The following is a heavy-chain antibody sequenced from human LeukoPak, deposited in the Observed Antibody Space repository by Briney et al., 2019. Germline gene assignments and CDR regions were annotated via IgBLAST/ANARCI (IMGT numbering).Heavy chain of an antibody. D-gene: IGHD6-13*01. J-gene: IGHJ3*02. CDR1: GYTFTSYG. V-gene: IGHV1-18*01. CDR2: ISTYNGNT. CDR3: ARELASSSWYKTGVTGGAFDI. Sequence: ASVKVSCKASGYTFTSYGISWVRQAPGQGLERMGWISTYNGNTNYAQKLQGRVTTTTDTSTSTAYMEVRSLRSEDTAVYYCARELASSSWYKTGVTGGAFDIWGQGTMVTVSS.